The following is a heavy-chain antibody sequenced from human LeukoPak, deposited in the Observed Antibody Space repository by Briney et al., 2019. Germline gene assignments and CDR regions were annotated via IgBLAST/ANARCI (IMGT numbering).Heavy chain of an antibody. CDR3: ARGAPNEFDP. CDR1: GGSISSYY. Sequence: PSETLSLTCTVSGGSISSYYWSWIRQPPGKGLEWIGYIYYTGSTNYNPSLKSRVTISVDTSKNQFSLRLTSVTAADTAVYYCARGAPNEFDPWGQGTLVTVSS. V-gene: IGHV4-59*01. J-gene: IGHJ5*02. CDR2: IYYTGST.